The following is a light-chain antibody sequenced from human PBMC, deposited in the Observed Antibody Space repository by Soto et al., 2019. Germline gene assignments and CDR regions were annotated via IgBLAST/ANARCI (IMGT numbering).Light chain of an antibody. CDR3: QQYNTYST. V-gene: IGKV1-9*01. CDR2: DAS. CDR1: QGISVY. Sequence: IQLTQSPSSLSASVGDRVTITCRASQGISVYLAWYQQKPGKAPKALIYDASTLRSGVPSRFSGGGSGTEFTLTISSLQPDDFATYYCQQYNTYSTFGQGTRLEIK. J-gene: IGKJ5*01.